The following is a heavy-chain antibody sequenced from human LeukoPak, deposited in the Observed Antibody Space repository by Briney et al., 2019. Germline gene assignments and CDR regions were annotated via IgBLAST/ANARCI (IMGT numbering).Heavy chain of an antibody. CDR1: GFTFSSYW. CDR3: AKDILPGRVPAAMLDY. CDR2: ISWNSGSI. J-gene: IGHJ4*02. V-gene: IGHV3-9*01. D-gene: IGHD2-2*01. Sequence: GGSLRLSCAASGFTFSSYWRHWVRQAPGKGLEWVSGISWNSGSIGYADSVKGRFTISRDNAKNSLYLQMNSLRAEDTALYYCAKDILPGRVPAAMLDYWGQGTLVTVSS.